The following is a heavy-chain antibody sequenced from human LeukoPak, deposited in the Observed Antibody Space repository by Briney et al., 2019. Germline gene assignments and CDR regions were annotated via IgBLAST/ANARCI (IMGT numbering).Heavy chain of an antibody. CDR2: IIPIFGTA. D-gene: IGHD2-2*01. Sequence: GSSVKVSCKAPGGTFSSYAISWVRQAPGQGLEWMGRIIPIFGTANYAQKFQGRVTITADKSTSTAYMELSSLRSEDTAVYYCARVEGGTAAPDYWGQGTLVTVSS. V-gene: IGHV1-69*06. J-gene: IGHJ4*02. CDR3: ARVEGGTAAPDY. CDR1: GGTFSSYA.